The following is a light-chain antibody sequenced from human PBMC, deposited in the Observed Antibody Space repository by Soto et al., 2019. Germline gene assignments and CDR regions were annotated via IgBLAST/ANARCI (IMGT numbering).Light chain of an antibody. CDR3: QQYGNSPQIT. Sequence: IVLTQSPATLSLSPGERATLSCGASQSVGTYVAWYKQKPGLAPRLVIFDSSTRPTGIPDRFSGSGSGTDFTLPISRLKPEDFAVYFCQQYGNSPQITFAQGTRLNFK. CDR2: DSS. V-gene: IGKV3D-20*01. CDR1: QSVGTY. J-gene: IGKJ5*01.